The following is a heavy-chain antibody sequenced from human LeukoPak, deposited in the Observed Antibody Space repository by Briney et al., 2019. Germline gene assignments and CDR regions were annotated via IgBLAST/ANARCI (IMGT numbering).Heavy chain of an antibody. Sequence: GGSLGLSCAASGFTFSSYATTWARQAPGKGLEWVSAISGSGGSTYYADSVKGRFTISRDNSKNTLYLQMNSLRAEDTAVYYCAKEISMVRGAIRWGSDYWGQGTQVTVSS. J-gene: IGHJ4*02. CDR2: ISGSGGST. D-gene: IGHD3-10*01. V-gene: IGHV3-23*01. CDR1: GFTFSSYA. CDR3: AKEISMVRGAIRWGSDY.